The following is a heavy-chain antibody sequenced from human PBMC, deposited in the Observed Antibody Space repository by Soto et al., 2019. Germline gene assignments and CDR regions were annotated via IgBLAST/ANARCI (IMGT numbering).Heavy chain of an antibody. CDR2: ISPNGDST. Sequence: EVQLLESGGGLVQPGGSLRLACAASGFTFNNYAMNWVRQAPGRGLEWVSIISPNGDSTYYADSVKGRFTISRDNSQNTVLLQMKSLRAEDTAIYFCAKVRLTDYLRYAPHLWGQGTLVTVSS. CDR1: GFTFNNYA. V-gene: IGHV3-23*01. CDR3: AKVRLTDYLRYAPHL. D-gene: IGHD2-8*01. J-gene: IGHJ3*01.